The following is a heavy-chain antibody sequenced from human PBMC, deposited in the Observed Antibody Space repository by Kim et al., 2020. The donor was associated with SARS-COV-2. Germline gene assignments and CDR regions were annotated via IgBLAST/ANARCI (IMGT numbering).Heavy chain of an antibody. J-gene: IGHJ4*02. D-gene: IGHD3-16*01. Sequence: GGSLRLSCAASGFTFSSYAMHWVRQAPGKGLEWLAVMSHDGSNKYYADSVKGRFTMSRDNSKNTLYLQMSSLRAEDTAVYYCARDKGGSSDYWGQGTLVTVSS. V-gene: IGHV3-30-3*01. CDR1: GFTFSSYA. CDR2: MSHDGSNK. CDR3: ARDKGGSSDY.